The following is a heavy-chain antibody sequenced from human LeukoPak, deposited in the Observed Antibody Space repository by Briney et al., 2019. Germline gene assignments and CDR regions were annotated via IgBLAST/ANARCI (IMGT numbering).Heavy chain of an antibody. CDR2: MNPNSGNT. CDR3: AREGVLLWFGDYRANWFDP. Sequence: ASVKVSCKASGYTFTSYDINWVRQATGQGLEWMGWMNPNSGNTGYAQKFQGRVTMTRNTSISTAYMELSSLRSEDTAVYYCAREGVLLWFGDYRANWFDPWGQGTLVTVSS. V-gene: IGHV1-8*01. J-gene: IGHJ5*02. CDR1: GYTFTSYD. D-gene: IGHD3-10*01.